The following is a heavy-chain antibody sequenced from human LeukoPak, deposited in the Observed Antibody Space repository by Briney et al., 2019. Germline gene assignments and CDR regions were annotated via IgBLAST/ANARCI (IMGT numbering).Heavy chain of an antibody. CDR2: IYDSGST. V-gene: IGHV4-39*01. CDR1: GGSIRSSYYY. Sequence: PSETLSLTCTVSGGSIRSSYYYWGWIRQPPGKGLEWIGSIYDSGSTYYNPSLKSRVTISVDTSKNQFSLKLSSVTAADTAVYYCARQPRAGHFDYWGQGTLVTVSS. J-gene: IGHJ4*02. D-gene: IGHD6-13*01. CDR3: ARQPRAGHFDY.